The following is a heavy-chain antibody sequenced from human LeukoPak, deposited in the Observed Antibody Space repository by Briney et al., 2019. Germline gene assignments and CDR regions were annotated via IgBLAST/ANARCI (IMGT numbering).Heavy chain of an antibody. Sequence: SETLSLTCAVSGYSISSGYYWGWIRQPPGKGLEWIGSTYHSGSTYYNPSLKSRVTISVDTSKNQFSLKLSSVTAADTAVYYCARAVRGVMEPNWFDPWGQGTLVTVSS. V-gene: IGHV4-38-2*01. J-gene: IGHJ5*02. CDR1: GYSISSGYY. CDR2: TYHSGST. D-gene: IGHD3-10*01. CDR3: ARAVRGVMEPNWFDP.